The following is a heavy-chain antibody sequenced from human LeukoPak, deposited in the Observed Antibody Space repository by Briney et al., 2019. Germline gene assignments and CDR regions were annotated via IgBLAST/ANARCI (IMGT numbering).Heavy chain of an antibody. CDR3: ARPHPPVVVIVPPDY. V-gene: IGHV3-30*03. CDR1: GFTFSSYG. J-gene: IGHJ4*02. CDR2: ISYDGSNK. D-gene: IGHD2-21*01. Sequence: GRSLRLSCAASGFTFSSYGMHWVRQAPGKGLEWVAVISYDGSNKYYADSVKGRFTISRDNSENTLYLQMNSLRAEDTAVYYCARPHPPVVVIVPPDYWGQGTLVTVSS.